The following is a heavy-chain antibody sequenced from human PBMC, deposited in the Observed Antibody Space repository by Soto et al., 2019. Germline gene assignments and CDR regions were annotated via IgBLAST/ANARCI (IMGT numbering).Heavy chain of an antibody. CDR3: AKTRLSGSYLHAFDI. CDR1: GFTFSSYA. D-gene: IGHD1-26*01. CDR2: ISGSGGST. Sequence: PGGSLRLSCAASGFTFSSYAMSWVSQAPGKGLEWVSAISGSGGSTYYADSVKGRFTISRNNSKNTLYLQMNSLRAEDTAVYYCAKTRLSGSYLHAFDIWGQGTMVTVSS. J-gene: IGHJ3*02. V-gene: IGHV3-23*01.